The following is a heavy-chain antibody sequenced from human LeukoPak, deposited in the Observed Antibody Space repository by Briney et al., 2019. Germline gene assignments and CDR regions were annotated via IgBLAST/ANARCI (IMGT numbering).Heavy chain of an antibody. CDR2: IWYDGSNK. V-gene: IGHV3-33*06. J-gene: IGHJ6*03. Sequence: GRSLRLSCAASGFTFSSYGMHWVRQAPGKGLEWVAVIWYDGSNKYYADSVKGRFTISRDNSKNTLYLQMNSLRAEDTAVYYCAKVTTPGRSYYYYYMDAWGKGTTVTVSS. D-gene: IGHD2-15*01. CDR3: AKVTTPGRSYYYYYMDA. CDR1: GFTFSSYG.